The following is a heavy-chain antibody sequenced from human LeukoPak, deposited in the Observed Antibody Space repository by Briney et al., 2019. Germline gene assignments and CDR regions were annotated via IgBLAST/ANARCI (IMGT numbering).Heavy chain of an antibody. CDR2: IRYSGAT. D-gene: IGHD2-21*02. Sequence: SETLSLTCTVSGGSISSTYDHWDWIRQPPGKGLEWMGSIRYSGATYYNPSLKGRVTIFVDTSNNQFSLRLRSVTAADTAVYYCARRLHYFDYWGQGSLVTVSS. CDR3: ARRLHYFDY. J-gene: IGHJ4*02. V-gene: IGHV4-39*01. CDR1: GGSISSTYDH.